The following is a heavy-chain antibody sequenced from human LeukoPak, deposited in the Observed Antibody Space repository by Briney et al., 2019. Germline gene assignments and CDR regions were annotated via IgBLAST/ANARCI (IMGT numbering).Heavy chain of an antibody. CDR3: AKSPIVLRFLEWSQYFDY. J-gene: IGHJ4*02. D-gene: IGHD3-3*01. Sequence: GGSLRLSCAASGFTFSSYAMSWVRQAPGKGLEWISAISGSGGSTYYADSVKGRFTISRDNSKNTLYLQMNSLRAEDTAVYYCAKSPIVLRFLEWSQYFDYWGQGTLVTVSS. CDR2: ISGSGGST. CDR1: GFTFSSYA. V-gene: IGHV3-23*01.